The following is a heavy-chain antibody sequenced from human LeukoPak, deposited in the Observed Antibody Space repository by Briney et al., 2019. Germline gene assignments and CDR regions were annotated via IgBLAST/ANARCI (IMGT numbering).Heavy chain of an antibody. CDR3: ARTYYDILTGYSDAFDI. J-gene: IGHJ3*02. CDR1: GYTFTSYG. V-gene: IGHV1-18*01. CDR2: ISAYNGNT. D-gene: IGHD3-9*01. Sequence: GASVKVSCKASGYTFTSYGISWVRQAPGQGLEWMGWISAYNGNTNYAQKLQGRVTMTTDTSTSTAYMELRSLRSDDTAVYYCARTYYDILTGYSDAFDIWGQGTMVTVSS.